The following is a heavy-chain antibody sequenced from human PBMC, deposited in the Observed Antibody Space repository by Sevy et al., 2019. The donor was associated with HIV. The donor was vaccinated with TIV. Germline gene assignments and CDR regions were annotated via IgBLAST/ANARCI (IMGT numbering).Heavy chain of an antibody. CDR3: ARTKGPYSSSWYYFDY. CDR1: GFTFSSYS. V-gene: IGHV3-48*02. J-gene: IGHJ4*02. Sequence: GGSLRLSCAASGFTFSSYSMNWVRQAPGKGLEWVSYISSSSSTIYYADSVKGRFTTSRDNAKNSLYLQMNSLRDEDTAVYYCARTKGPYSSSWYYFDYWGQGTLVTVSS. D-gene: IGHD6-13*01. CDR2: ISSSSSTI.